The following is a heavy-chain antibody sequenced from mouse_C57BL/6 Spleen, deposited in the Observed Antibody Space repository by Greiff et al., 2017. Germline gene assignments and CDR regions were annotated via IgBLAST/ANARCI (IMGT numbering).Heavy chain of an antibody. V-gene: IGHV1-26*01. Sequence: EVQLHQSGPELVKPGASVMISCKASGYTFTDYYMNWVKQSHGQSLEWIGDITPNNGGTSYNQKFKGKATLTVDKSSSTADMELRSLTSEDSAVYYCASGDYYAMDYWGQGTSVTVSS. J-gene: IGHJ4*01. CDR1: GYTFTDYY. CDR2: ITPNNGGT. CDR3: ASGDYYAMDY.